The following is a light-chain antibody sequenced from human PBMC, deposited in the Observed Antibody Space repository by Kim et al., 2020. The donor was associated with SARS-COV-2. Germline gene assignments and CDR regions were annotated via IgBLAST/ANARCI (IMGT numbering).Light chain of an antibody. J-gene: IGKJ1*01. Sequence: DIQMTQSPSTLSAFVGDRVTITCRASQSISNWLAWYQQKPGKAPNLLIYDVSSLESGVPSRFSGSGSGTEFTLTISSLQPDDFATFYCQQYNSYPWTFGQGTKVDIK. CDR3: QQYNSYPWT. CDR1: QSISNW. V-gene: IGKV1-5*01. CDR2: DVS.